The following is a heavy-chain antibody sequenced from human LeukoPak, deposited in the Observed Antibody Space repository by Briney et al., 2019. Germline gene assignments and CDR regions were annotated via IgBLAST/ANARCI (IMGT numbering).Heavy chain of an antibody. D-gene: IGHD2-2*01. CDR1: GGSFSGYY. CDR2: INDSGVT. V-gene: IGHV4-34*01. J-gene: IGHJ4*02. Sequence: SETLSLTCAVYGGSFSGYYWSRIRQSPGEGLEWIGEINDSGVTNCNPSLESRVILSVDTSKNQFSLRLSSVTAADTAVYYCARRLVDSSASQVSDHWGQGTLVTVSS. CDR3: ARRLVDSSASQVSDH.